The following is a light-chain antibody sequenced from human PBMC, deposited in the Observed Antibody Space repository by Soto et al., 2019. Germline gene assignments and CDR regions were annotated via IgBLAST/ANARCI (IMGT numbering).Light chain of an antibody. J-gene: IGLJ1*01. CDR2: EVS. V-gene: IGLV2-14*01. CDR1: SSDVGGYNY. Sequence: QSVLTQPASVSGSPGQSITISCTGTSSDVGGYNYVSWYQQHPGKAPKFLISEVSNRPSGVSNRFSASKSGNTASLTISGLQAEDEADYYCSSYTSSSTLVFGTGTKATVL. CDR3: SSYTSSSTLV.